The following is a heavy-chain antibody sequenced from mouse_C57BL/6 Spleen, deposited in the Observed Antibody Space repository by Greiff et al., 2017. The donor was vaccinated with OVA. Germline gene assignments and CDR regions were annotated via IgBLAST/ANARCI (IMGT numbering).Heavy chain of an antibody. CDR1: GYTFTSYW. V-gene: IGHV1-55*01. CDR3: ARGEVYDYDGRGYYYAMDY. CDR2: IYPGSGST. J-gene: IGHJ4*01. D-gene: IGHD2-4*01. Sequence: QVQLQQPGAELVKPGASVKMSCKASGYTFTSYWITWVKQRPGQGLEWIGDIYPGSGSTNYNEKFKSKATLTVDTSSSTAYMQLSSLTSEDSAVYYCARGEVYDYDGRGYYYAMDYWGQGTSVTVSS.